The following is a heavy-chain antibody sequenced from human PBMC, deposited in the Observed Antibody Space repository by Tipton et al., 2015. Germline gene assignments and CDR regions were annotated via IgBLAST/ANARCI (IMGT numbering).Heavy chain of an antibody. J-gene: IGHJ6*02. D-gene: IGHD3-3*01. Sequence: LSLTCSVSGGSVTSGSYYWSWIRQPQGKGLEWIGYISYTETSHYNPSLKSRVTISVDTSKNEFSLKLRSVTAADTAVYYCARDLEHGMDVWGQGTTVTVSS. CDR1: GGSVTSGSYY. V-gene: IGHV4-61*01. CDR2: ISYTETS. CDR3: ARDLEHGMDV.